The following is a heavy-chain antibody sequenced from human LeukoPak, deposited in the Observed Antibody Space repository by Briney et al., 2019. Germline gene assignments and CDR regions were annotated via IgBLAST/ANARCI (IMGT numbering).Heavy chain of an antibody. CDR2: TNPNSGGT. J-gene: IGHJ5*02. V-gene: IGHV1-2*02. CDR1: GYTFTSYD. Sequence: ASVKVSCKASGYTFTSYDINWVRQATGQGLEWMGWTNPNSGGTNYAQKFQGRVTMTRDMSISTAYMELSRLRSDDTAVYYCATHPEYSSSSVTWFDPWGQGTLVTVSS. D-gene: IGHD6-6*01. CDR3: ATHPEYSSSSVTWFDP.